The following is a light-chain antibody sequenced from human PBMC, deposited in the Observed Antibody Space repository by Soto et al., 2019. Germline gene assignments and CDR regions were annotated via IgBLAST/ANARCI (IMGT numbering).Light chain of an antibody. CDR3: QQYYTTPLT. CDR1: QIFLYSSNNRNS. CDR2: WAS. V-gene: IGKV4-1*01. J-gene: IGKJ4*01. Sequence: DIVMTQSPDSLAVSLGERAAINCKSSQIFLYSSNNRNSLAWYQQKPGQPPKLLIYWASTRESGVPDRFTGSGSGTDFTLTISSLQAEDVAVYYCQQYYTTPLTFGGGTK.